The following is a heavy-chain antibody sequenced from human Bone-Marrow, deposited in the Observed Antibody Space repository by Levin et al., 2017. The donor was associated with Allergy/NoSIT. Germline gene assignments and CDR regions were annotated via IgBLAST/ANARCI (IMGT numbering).Heavy chain of an antibody. CDR1: GGSISSGDYY. Sequence: SQTLSLTCTVSGGSISSGDYYWSWIRQPPGKGLEWIGYIYYSGSTYYNPSLKSRVTISVDTSKNQFSLKLSSVTAADTAVYYCARGQYCSSTSCLMTGYYFDYWGQGTLVTVSS. J-gene: IGHJ4*02. D-gene: IGHD2-2*01. CDR2: IYYSGST. CDR3: ARGQYCSSTSCLMTGYYFDY. V-gene: IGHV4-30-4*01.